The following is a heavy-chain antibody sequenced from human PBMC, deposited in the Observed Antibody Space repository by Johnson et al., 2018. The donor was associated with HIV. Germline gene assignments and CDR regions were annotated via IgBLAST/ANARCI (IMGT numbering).Heavy chain of an antibody. V-gene: IGHV3-66*01. J-gene: IGHJ3*02. D-gene: IGHD1-14*01. Sequence: VQLVESGGGLVQPGGSLRLSCAASGLTVSNNYMSWVRQAPGRGLEWVSVIYSGGTTYYADSVKGRFIISRDNSKNTLYLQMNSLRAEDTAVYYCARDGHDPRTQLNDAFDIWGQGTRVTVSS. CDR1: GLTVSNNY. CDR2: IYSGGTT. CDR3: ARDGHDPRTQLNDAFDI.